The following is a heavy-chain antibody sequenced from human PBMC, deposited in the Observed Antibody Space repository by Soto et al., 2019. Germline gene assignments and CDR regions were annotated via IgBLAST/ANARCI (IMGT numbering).Heavy chain of an antibody. CDR3: ARGGAILQSQGWFDP. Sequence: QVQLQESGPGLVKPSQTLSLTCTVSGGSISSGDYYWSWIRQPPGKGLEWIGYIYYSGSTYYNPSLESRVTISVETSKNQFSLKLSSVTAADTAVYYCARGGAILQSQGWFDPWGQGTLVTVSS. V-gene: IGHV4-30-4*01. D-gene: IGHD3-3*01. CDR2: IYYSGST. J-gene: IGHJ5*02. CDR1: GGSISSGDYY.